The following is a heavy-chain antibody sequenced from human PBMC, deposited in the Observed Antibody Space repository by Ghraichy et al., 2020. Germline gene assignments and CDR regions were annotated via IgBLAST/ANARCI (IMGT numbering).Heavy chain of an antibody. Sequence: GSLRLSCTVSGGSISSSSYYWGWIRQPPGKGLEWIGSIYYSGSTYYNPSLKSRVTISVDTSKNQFSLKLSSVTAADTAVYYCARHRSDSSSWNFDYWGQGTLVTVSS. CDR2: IYYSGST. CDR1: GGSISSSSYY. J-gene: IGHJ4*02. CDR3: ARHRSDSSSWNFDY. V-gene: IGHV4-39*01. D-gene: IGHD6-13*01.